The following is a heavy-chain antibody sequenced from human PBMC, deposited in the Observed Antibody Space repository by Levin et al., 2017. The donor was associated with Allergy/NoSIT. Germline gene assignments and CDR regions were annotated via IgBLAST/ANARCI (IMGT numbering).Heavy chain of an antibody. CDR1: GYTFTGYY. Sequence: GASVKVSCKTSGYTFTGYYMHWVRQAPGQGLEWMGWINPNSGATKYPQKFQGRVTLTRDTSISTAYMELSGLKSDDSGIFYCARDLIRLPLLRGPPGLLGMDVWGQGTTVTVSS. D-gene: IGHD3-10*01. V-gene: IGHV1-2*02. J-gene: IGHJ6*02. CDR2: INPNSGAT. CDR3: ARDLIRLPLLRGPPGLLGMDV.